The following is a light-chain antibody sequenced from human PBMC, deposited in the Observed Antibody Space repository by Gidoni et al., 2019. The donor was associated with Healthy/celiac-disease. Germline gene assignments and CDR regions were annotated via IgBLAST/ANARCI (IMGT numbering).Light chain of an antibody. V-gene: IGLV1-40*01. CDR1: SSNIGPGYD. Sequence: QSVLTQPPSVSWAPAQRVTISCTGSSSNIGPGYDVHWYQQLPGTAPKLHIYGNSNRPSGVPDRFSGSKSGTSASLAITGLQAEDEADYYCQSYDSSLSGSYVFGTGTKVTVL. J-gene: IGLJ1*01. CDR3: QSYDSSLSGSYV. CDR2: GNS.